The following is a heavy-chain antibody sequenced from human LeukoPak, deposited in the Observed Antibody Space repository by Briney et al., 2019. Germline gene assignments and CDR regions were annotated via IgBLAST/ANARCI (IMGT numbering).Heavy chain of an antibody. CDR1: GGSISSYY. J-gene: IGHJ3*02. V-gene: IGHV4-4*07. D-gene: IGHD5-18*01. Sequence: SETLSLTCTVSGGSISSYYWSWVRQPAGKGLEWIGRIYTSGSTNYNPSLKSRVTMSVDTSKNQFSLKLSSVTAADTAVYYCARDWGVQLWLDAFDIWGQGTMVTVSS. CDR3: ARDWGVQLWLDAFDI. CDR2: IYTSGST.